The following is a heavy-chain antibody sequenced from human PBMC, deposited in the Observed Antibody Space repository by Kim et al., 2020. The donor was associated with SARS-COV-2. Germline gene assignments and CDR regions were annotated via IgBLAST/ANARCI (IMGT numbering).Heavy chain of an antibody. CDR2: ISGSGGST. CDR3: AKDRYCTSTSCYGMGWYFDL. CDR1: GFTFSSYA. J-gene: IGHJ2*01. D-gene: IGHD2-2*01. V-gene: IGHV3-23*01. Sequence: GGSLRLSCAASGFTFSSYAMSWVRQAPGKGLEWVSTISGSGGSTNYADSVKGRFTVSRDNSKNTLYLQMKTLRAEDTAIYYCAKDRYCTSTSCYGMGWYFDLWGRGTLVIVSS.